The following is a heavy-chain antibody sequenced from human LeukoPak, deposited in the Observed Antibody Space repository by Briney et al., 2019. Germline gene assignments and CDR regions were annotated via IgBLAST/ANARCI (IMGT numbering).Heavy chain of an antibody. CDR3: AKGNDYGDCDYFDY. CDR2: ISWNSGSI. J-gene: IGHJ4*02. CDR1: GFTFDDYA. D-gene: IGHD4-17*01. V-gene: IGHV3-9*01. Sequence: GGSLRLSCAASGFTFDDYAMHWVRQAPGKGLEWVSGISWNSGSIGYADSVKGRFTISRDNAKNSLYLQMNSLRAEDTALYYCAKGNDYGDCDYFDYWGQGTLVTVSS.